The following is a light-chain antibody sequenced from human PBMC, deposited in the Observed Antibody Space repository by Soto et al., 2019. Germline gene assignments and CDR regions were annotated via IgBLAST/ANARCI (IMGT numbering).Light chain of an antibody. CDR1: SSDVGSYNY. V-gene: IGLV2-14*01. Sequence: QSALTQPASVSGSPGQSTTISCTGTSSDVGSYNYVSWYQQHPDRAPRLMIYEVSNRPSGVSNRFSGSKSGNTASLTISGLQAEDEADYYCSSYTTSSTYVFGPGTKLTVL. J-gene: IGLJ1*01. CDR2: EVS. CDR3: SSYTTSSTYV.